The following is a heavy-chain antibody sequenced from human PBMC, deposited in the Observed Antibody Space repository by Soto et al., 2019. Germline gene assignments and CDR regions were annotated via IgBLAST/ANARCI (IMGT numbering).Heavy chain of an antibody. V-gene: IGHV4-59*01. CDR2: IYYSGST. CDR1: RGSLSGYY. Sequence: PSETLSLTCVVYRGSLSGYYWSWSRQPPGKGLEWIGYIYYSGSTNYNPSLKSRVTISVDTSKNQFSLKLSSVTAADTAVYYCARDVAATPSGGTTLWYFDYWGQGTLVTVSS. CDR3: ARDVAATPSGGTTLWYFDY. D-gene: IGHD1-1*01. J-gene: IGHJ4*02.